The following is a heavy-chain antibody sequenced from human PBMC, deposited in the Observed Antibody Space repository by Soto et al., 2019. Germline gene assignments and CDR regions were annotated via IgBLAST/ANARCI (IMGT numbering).Heavy chain of an antibody. Sequence: GASVKVSCKAPGDTFSSYTISWARHAPGKRLEWMGGIIPIFGTANYAQKFQGRVTITADESTSTAYMELSSLRSEDTAVYYCALSGDYYYSSVYPRSSLSYYYSGMDVWGQRTTVRVS. CDR1: GDTFSSYT. CDR2: IIPIFGTA. J-gene: IGHJ6*02. CDR3: ALSGDYYYSSVYPRSSLSYYYSGMDV. D-gene: IGHD3-22*01. V-gene: IGHV1-69*13.